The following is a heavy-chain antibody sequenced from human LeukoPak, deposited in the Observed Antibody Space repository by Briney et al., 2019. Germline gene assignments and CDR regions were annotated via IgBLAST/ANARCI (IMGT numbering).Heavy chain of an antibody. CDR1: GYSISSGCY. V-gene: IGHV4-38-2*02. CDR2: IYHSGST. CDR3: ARLRYYGSGSYSRYFFDY. D-gene: IGHD3-10*01. Sequence: SETLSLTCTVSGYSISSGCYWGWIRQPPGKGLEWIGSIYHSGSTYYNPSLKSRVTISVDTSKNQFSLKLSSVTAAGTVVYYCARLRYYGSGSYSRYFFDYWGQGTLVTVSS. J-gene: IGHJ4*02.